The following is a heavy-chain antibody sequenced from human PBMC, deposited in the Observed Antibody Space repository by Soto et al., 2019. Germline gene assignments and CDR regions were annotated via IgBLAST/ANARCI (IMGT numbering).Heavy chain of an antibody. CDR3: ARVNCSSTSCYDYYYYGMDV. Sequence: SQTLSLTCAISGDSVSSNSAAWNWIRQSPSRGLEWLGRTYYRSKWYNDYAVSVKSRITINPDTSKNQFSLQLNSVTPEDTAVYYCARVNCSSTSCYDYYYYGMDVWGQGITVTVS. CDR1: GDSVSSNSAA. D-gene: IGHD2-2*01. J-gene: IGHJ6*02. CDR2: TYYRSKWYN. V-gene: IGHV6-1*01.